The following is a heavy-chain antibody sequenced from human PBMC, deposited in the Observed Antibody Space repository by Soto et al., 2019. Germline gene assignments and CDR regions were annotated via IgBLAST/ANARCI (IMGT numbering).Heavy chain of an antibody. CDR2: IIPIFGTA. CDR3: ARESPGVGDYGVDYFDY. J-gene: IGHJ4*02. V-gene: IGHV1-69*06. CDR1: GGTFSSYA. Sequence: QVQLVQSGAEVKKPGSSVKVSCKASGGTFSSYAISWVRQAPGQGLEWMGGIIPIFGTAHYAQKFQGRVTITADKSTSTAYMELSSLRSEDTAVYYCARESPGVGDYGVDYFDYWGQGTLVTVSS. D-gene: IGHD4-17*01.